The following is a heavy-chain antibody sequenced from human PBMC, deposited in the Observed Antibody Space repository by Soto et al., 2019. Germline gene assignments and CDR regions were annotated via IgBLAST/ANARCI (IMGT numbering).Heavy chain of an antibody. V-gene: IGHV3-23*01. J-gene: IGHJ4*02. Sequence: EVELLESGGGWVQPEGSLRLSCAASGFTFSTYAMGWVRQATGKGLEWVSVVSSGGGTHYADSVKGRFTVSRDNSKNTLSLQMNSLRADDTAVYYCAKRRGAGGHFDYWGQGALVTVSS. CDR3: AKRRGAGGHFDY. D-gene: IGHD2-15*01. CDR1: GFTFSTYA. CDR2: VSSGGGT.